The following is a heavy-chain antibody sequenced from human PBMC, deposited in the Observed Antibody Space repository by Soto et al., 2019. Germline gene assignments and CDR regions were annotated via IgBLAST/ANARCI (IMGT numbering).Heavy chain of an antibody. V-gene: IGHV3-23*01. J-gene: IGHJ3*01. Sequence: EVQVLESGGGLVQPGGSLRLSCAASGFIFSNYAMMWVRQAPGKGLEWVSAISGGGGGAQYADSVRARLTISRDNSKNTLYLQMNRLIAEDTAVYYCAEDPNGDYMGHFDFWGQGILVTVSS. CDR3: AEDPNGDYMGHFDF. D-gene: IGHD4-17*01. CDR2: ISGGGGGA. CDR1: GFIFSNYA.